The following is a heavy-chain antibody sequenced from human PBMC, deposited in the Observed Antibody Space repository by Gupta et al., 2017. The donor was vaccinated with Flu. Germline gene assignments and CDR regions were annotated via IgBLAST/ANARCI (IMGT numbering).Heavy chain of an antibody. V-gene: IGHV3-11*01. CDR1: GFILSDYF. CDR2: TSSSGASI. CDR3: ARDLSPDY. J-gene: IGHJ4*02. Sequence: QVPLAASGVDLVTPGGSLSLSSAAAGFILSDYFMSWIRQAPGKALKWVAYTSSSGASIYYADSVQGRFTISRDKAKNSLYLQMNSLRAEDTAVYYCARDLSPDYWGQGTLVTVSS.